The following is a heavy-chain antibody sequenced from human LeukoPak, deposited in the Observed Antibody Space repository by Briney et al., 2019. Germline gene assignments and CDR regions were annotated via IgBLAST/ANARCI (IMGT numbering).Heavy chain of an antibody. V-gene: IGHV4-59*01. D-gene: IGHD3/OR15-3a*01. CDR1: GDSISGNY. J-gene: IGHJ4*02. Sequence: PSETLSLTCTVSGDSISGNYWTWIRQPPGKGLEWIGYIYYSGSTNYNASLKSRVTISVDTSKNQFSLKLSSVTAADTAVYYCARVSDFNGLDYWGQGTLVTVSS. CDR3: ARVSDFNGLDY. CDR2: IYYSGST.